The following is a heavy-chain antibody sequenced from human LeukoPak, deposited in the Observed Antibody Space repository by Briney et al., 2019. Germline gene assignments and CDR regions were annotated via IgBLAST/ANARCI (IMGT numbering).Heavy chain of an antibody. CDR3: ARDADCSGGSCYNFDY. D-gene: IGHD2-15*01. Sequence: GGSLRLSCAASGFTFSSYAMSWVRQAPGKGLEWVSAISGSGGSTYYADSVKGRFTISRDNAKNSLYLQMNSLRAEDTAVYYCARDADCSGGSCYNFDYWGQGTLVTVSS. CDR2: ISGSGGST. V-gene: IGHV3-23*01. CDR1: GFTFSSYA. J-gene: IGHJ4*02.